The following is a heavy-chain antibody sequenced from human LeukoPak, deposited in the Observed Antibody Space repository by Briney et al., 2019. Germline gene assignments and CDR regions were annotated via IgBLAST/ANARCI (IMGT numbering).Heavy chain of an antibody. J-gene: IGHJ4*02. Sequence: ASVKVSCKASGGTFSSYAISWVRQAPGQGLEWMGGIIPIFGTANYAQKFQGRVTITADESTSTAYMELSSLRSEDTAVYYCASVGDSSGYYYEGGYYFDYWGQGTLVTVSS. CDR3: ASVGDSSGYYYEGGYYFDY. CDR2: IIPIFGTA. CDR1: GGTFSSYA. V-gene: IGHV1-69*13. D-gene: IGHD3-22*01.